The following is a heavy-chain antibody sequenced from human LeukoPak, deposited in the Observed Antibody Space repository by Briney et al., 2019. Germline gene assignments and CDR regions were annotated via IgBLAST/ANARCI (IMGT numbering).Heavy chain of an antibody. CDR3: ARVFSCSSTSCYSWYYFDY. CDR2: ISYDGSNK. Sequence: GGSLRLSCAASGFTFSSYAMHWVRQAPGKGLEWVAVISYDGSNKYYADSVKGRFTISRDNSKNTLYLQMNSLRAEDTAVYYCARVFSCSSTSCYSWYYFDYWGQGTLVTVSS. J-gene: IGHJ4*02. V-gene: IGHV3-30-3*01. D-gene: IGHD2-2*01. CDR1: GFTFSSYA.